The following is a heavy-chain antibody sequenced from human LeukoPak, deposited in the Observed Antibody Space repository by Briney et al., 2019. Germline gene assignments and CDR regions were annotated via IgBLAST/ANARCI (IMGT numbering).Heavy chain of an antibody. CDR1: GGSISSYY. V-gene: IGHV4-59*12. CDR2: IYHSGST. CDR3: ARALPAHCSSTSCYSSWYFDL. J-gene: IGHJ2*01. Sequence: SETLSLTCTVSGGSISSYYWSWIRQPPGKGLEWIGYIYHSGSTYYNPSLKSRVTISVDRSKNQFSLKLSSVTAADTAVYYCARALPAHCSSTSCYSSWYFDLWGRGTLVTVSS. D-gene: IGHD2-2*01.